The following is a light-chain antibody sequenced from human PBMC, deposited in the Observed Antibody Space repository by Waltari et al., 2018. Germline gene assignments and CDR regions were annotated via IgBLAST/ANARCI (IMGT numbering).Light chain of an antibody. CDR2: RNN. Sequence: QSVLTQPPSASETPGQRVIISCSGSISNLGSNYLSCSHPPPGTAPKLPIYRNNQRPSGVPDRFSGSKSGTSAYLAISGLRSEDEGVYYCASWDESHYVFGSGTRVTVV. CDR1: ISNLGSNY. CDR3: ASWDESHYV. J-gene: IGLJ1*01. V-gene: IGLV1-47*01.